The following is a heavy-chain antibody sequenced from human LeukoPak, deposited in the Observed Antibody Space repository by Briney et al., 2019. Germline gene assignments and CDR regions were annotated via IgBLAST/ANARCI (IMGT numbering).Heavy chain of an antibody. J-gene: IGHJ5*02. CDR3: VRSMVRGIDWFDP. CDR2: ISGSGGST. Sequence: SGGSLRLSCAASGFTFSSYGMSWVRQAPGKGLEWVSAISGSGGSTYYADSVKGRFTISRDNSKNTLYLQMNSLRAEDTAVYYCVRSMVRGIDWFDPWGQGTLVTVSS. CDR1: GFTFSSYG. D-gene: IGHD3-10*01. V-gene: IGHV3-23*01.